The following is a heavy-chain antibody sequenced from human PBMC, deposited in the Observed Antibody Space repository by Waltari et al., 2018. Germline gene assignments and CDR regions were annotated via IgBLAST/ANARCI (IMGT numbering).Heavy chain of an antibody. CDR1: GGSFSDYY. CDR2: INHSGST. J-gene: IGHJ3*02. D-gene: IGHD3-3*01. CDR3: AREKVWRSEAFDI. Sequence: QVQLQQWRAGLLQPSETLSLTCAVYGGSFSDYYWSWIRQPPGKGLEWIGEINHSGSTNYNPSLKSRVTISVDTSKNQFSLKLSSVTAADTAVYYCAREKVWRSEAFDIWGQGTMVTVSS. V-gene: IGHV4-34*01.